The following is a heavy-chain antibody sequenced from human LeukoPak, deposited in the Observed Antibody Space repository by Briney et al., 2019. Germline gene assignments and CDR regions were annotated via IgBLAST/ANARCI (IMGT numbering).Heavy chain of an antibody. Sequence: GGSLRLSCAASGDTFSSHEMNWVRQAPGKGLEWVSYISSSGSTVHHADSVKGRFTISRDNTKNSLFLQMNSLRAEDTAVYYCARVPGSSGWNYYFDYWGQGTLVTVSS. J-gene: IGHJ4*02. D-gene: IGHD6-19*01. CDR2: ISSSGSTV. V-gene: IGHV3-48*03. CDR3: ARVPGSSGWNYYFDY. CDR1: GDTFSSHE.